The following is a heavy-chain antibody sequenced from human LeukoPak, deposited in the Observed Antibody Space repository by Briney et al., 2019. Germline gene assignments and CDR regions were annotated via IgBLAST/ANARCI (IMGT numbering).Heavy chain of an antibody. J-gene: IGHJ4*02. CDR1: GFTFSSYS. CDR2: ISSSSSYI. D-gene: IGHD3-10*01. CDR3: ARSITMVRGVITYFDY. Sequence: GGSLRLSCAASGFTFSSYSMNWVRQAPGKGLECVSSISSSSSYIYYADSVKGRFTISRDNAKNSLYLQMNSLRAEDTAVYYCARSITMVRGVITYFDYWGQGTLVTVSS. V-gene: IGHV3-21*01.